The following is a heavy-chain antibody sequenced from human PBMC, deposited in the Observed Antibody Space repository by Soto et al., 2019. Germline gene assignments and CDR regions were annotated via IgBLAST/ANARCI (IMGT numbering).Heavy chain of an antibody. Sequence: HLGGSLRLSCAASGFTFSSYSMNWVRQAPGKGLEWVSYISSSSTIYYADSVKGRFTISRDNAKNSLYLQMNSLRAEDTAVYYCARDPQLPYIAPCYYSYYMDFWGKGTTVTVSS. D-gene: IGHD2-2*02. CDR2: ISSSSTI. V-gene: IGHV3-48*01. CDR3: ARDPQLPYIAPCYYSYYMDF. J-gene: IGHJ6*03. CDR1: GFTFSSYS.